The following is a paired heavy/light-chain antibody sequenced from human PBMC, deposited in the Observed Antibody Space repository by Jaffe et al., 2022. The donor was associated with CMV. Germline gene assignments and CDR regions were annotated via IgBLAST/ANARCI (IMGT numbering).Heavy chain of an antibody. CDR1: GYTFSGHW. CDR2: IYPDNSKT. J-gene: IGHJ5*02. D-gene: IGHD1-1*01. CDR3: GRLVYPACGTSNCSFGLHWFAP. Sequence: EVRLVQSGAEVKQPGESLKISCKASGYTFSGHWIVWVRQMSGRGLEWLGIIYPDNSKTIYSPSSQGQVTISADKSIGTAYLQWDSLKASDTAIYYCGRLVYPACGTSNCSFGLHWFAPWGQGTPVIVPS. V-gene: IGHV5-51*01.
Light chain of an antibody. CDR3: CSYAGLSLLWV. V-gene: IGLV2-23*02. CDR1: NNDVGTYNL. J-gene: IGLJ3*02. Sequence: QSALTQPASVSGSPGQSITISCTGTNNDVGTYNLVSWYQQHPGEAPKVVIYEVTQRPSGVSNRFSGSKSGNTAFLTISGLQAEDEADYYCCSYAGLSLLWVFGGGTKLTVL. CDR2: EVT.